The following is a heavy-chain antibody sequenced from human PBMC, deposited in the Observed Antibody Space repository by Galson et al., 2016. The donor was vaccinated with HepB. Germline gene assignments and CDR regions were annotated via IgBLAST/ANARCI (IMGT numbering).Heavy chain of an antibody. CDR1: GGSISSGGFY. J-gene: IGHJ4*02. CDR2: IYHYGRT. Sequence: TLSLTCAVSGGSISSGGFYWSWIRQPPGKGLEWIGYIYHYGRTYYNPSLTSRVTISVDRSKNQCSLKLSSVTAADTAVYYCARGSSCTNGVCTRLPYFDYWGQGTLVTVSS. CDR3: ARGSSCTNGVCTRLPYFDY. D-gene: IGHD2-8*01. V-gene: IGHV4-30-2*01.